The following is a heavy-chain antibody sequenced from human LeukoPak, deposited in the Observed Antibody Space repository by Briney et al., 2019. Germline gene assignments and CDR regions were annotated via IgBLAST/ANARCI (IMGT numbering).Heavy chain of an antibody. D-gene: IGHD2/OR15-2a*01. CDR2: INQDGSEE. V-gene: IGHV3-7*01. CDR3: ASFHSRLKYIYGGYYFDY. Sequence: GGSLRLSCAASGFTFSSYWMSWVRQAPGKGLEGVANINQDGSEEYYVDSVTGRFTISRDNAKNSLYLQMNSLRAEDTALYYCASFHSRLKYIYGGYYFDYWGQGTLVAVSS. J-gene: IGHJ4*02. CDR1: GFTFSSYW.